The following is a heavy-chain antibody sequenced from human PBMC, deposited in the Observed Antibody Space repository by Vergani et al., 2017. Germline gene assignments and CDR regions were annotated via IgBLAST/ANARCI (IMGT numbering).Heavy chain of an antibody. J-gene: IGHJ6*03. CDR3: AREGTTVTTEAFYYYYYMVG. D-gene: IGHD4-11*01. Sequence: QVQLVESGGGMVQPGRSLRLSCAASGFTFSSYGMHWVRPAPGKGLEWVAVIWYDGSNKYYADSVKGRFTISRDNSKNTLYLQRNSLRAEDTAVYYCAREGTTVTTEAFYYYYYMVGWGKATTVTVSS. CDR1: GFTFSSYG. CDR2: IWYDGSNK. V-gene: IGHV3-33*01.